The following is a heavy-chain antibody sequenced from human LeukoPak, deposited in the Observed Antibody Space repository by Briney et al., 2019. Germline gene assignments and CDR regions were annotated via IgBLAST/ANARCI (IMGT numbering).Heavy chain of an antibody. V-gene: IGHV3-23*01. CDR3: AKEGAMVRGVIITFFDY. CDR2: ISGSGGST. Sequence: GGSLRLSCAASGFTFSSYAMSWVRQAPGKGLEWVSAISGSGGSTYYADSVKGRFTISRDNSKNTLYLQMNSLRAEDTAVYYCAKEGAMVRGVIITFFDYWGQGTLVTVSS. CDR1: GFTFSSYA. D-gene: IGHD3-10*01. J-gene: IGHJ4*02.